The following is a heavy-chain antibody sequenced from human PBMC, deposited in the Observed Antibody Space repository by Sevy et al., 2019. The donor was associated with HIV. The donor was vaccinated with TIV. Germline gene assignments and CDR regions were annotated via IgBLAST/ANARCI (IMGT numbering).Heavy chain of an antibody. CDR2: IYYSGST. Sequence: SETLSLTCTVSGRSMTGYYWTWIRQPPGKGLEWIGYIYYSGSTNYNPSLKSRVTISVDTSKNQFSLKLRSVTAADTAVYYCARVGFNWNDVDYWGQGTLVTVSS. CDR3: ARVGFNWNDVDY. CDR1: GRSMTGYY. V-gene: IGHV4-59*01. D-gene: IGHD1-20*01. J-gene: IGHJ4*02.